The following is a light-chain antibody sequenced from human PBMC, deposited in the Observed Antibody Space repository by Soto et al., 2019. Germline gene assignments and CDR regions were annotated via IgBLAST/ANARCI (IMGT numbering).Light chain of an antibody. Sequence: IRMKLSPATLSLSPGQRATLSCRASQSVGSKLAWYQQRPGQAPRLLVYSASTRATGIPARFSGSGAGTEFTLTFSSLRSEVFAFDYGHQYNHCPPITFGQ. V-gene: IGKV3-15*01. CDR3: HQYNHCPPIT. J-gene: IGKJ5*01. CDR1: QSVGSK. CDR2: SAS.